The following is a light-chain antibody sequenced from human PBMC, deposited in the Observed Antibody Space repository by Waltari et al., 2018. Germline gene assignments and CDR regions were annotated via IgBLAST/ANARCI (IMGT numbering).Light chain of an antibody. V-gene: IGLV1-40*01. CDR3: QSYDSSLSGHVI. CDR2: GNS. Sequence: QSVLTQAPSVSGAPGQRVTISCTGSSSNIGADNDVHWYQQVPGTAPKLLICGNSNRPSGVPDRFSGSKSGTSAALAITGLQAEDEADYYCQSYDSSLSGHVIFGGGTKLTVL. J-gene: IGLJ2*01. CDR1: SSNIGADND.